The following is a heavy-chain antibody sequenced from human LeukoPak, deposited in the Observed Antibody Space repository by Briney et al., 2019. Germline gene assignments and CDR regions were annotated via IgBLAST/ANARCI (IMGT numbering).Heavy chain of an antibody. D-gene: IGHD2-15*01. CDR1: GYTSTSYG. V-gene: IGHV1-18*01. Sequence: ASVKVSSKVSGYTSTSYGISWVRQAPGQGLEWMGWISAYNGNTNYAQKLQGRVTMTTDTSTSTAYMELRSLRSDDTAVYYCARVGGYCSGGSCVDYWGQGTLVTVSS. CDR2: ISAYNGNT. CDR3: ARVGGYCSGGSCVDY. J-gene: IGHJ4*02.